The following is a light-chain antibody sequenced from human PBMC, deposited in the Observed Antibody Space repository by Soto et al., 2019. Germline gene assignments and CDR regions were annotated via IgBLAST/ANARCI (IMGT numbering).Light chain of an antibody. CDR2: NSD. CDR1: TSNFGTKS. V-gene: IGLV1-44*01. Sequence: QAVVTQPPSASGTPGQRVTISCSGATSNFGTKSVNWYQHLPGAAPRLLIYNSDQRPSGVPDRFSGSKSGTSASLAISGLQSADEGDYFCASWDDTLHGPLFGGGTKVTVL. CDR3: ASWDDTLHGPL. J-gene: IGLJ2*01.